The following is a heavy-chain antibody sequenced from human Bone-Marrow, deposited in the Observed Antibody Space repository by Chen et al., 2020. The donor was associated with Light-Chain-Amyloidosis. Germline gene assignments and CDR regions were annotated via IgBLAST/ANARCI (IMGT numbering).Heavy chain of an antibody. D-gene: IGHD4-4*01. CDR1: GFTVFNNY. Sequence: QLVESXGGLIQPGGSLRLSCVASGFTVFNNYMSWVRLAPGRGLEWVSIMYSGGSTYYADSXKGRFIISRXXXXXXXXXXXXXXXXXXXXXXXXXRSDPLYSNSYYFDYWGQGTLVTVSS. CDR3: XRSDPLYSNSYYFDY. V-gene: IGHV3-53*01. J-gene: IGHJ4*02. CDR2: MYSGGST.